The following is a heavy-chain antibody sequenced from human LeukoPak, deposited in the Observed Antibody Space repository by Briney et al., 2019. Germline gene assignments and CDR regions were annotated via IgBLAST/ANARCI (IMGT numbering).Heavy chain of an antibody. CDR3: ARVPPLVLRYFDWLSYFDY. V-gene: IGHV1-18*04. CDR2: ISAYNGNT. J-gene: IGHJ4*02. CDR1: GYTFTSYG. D-gene: IGHD3-9*01. Sequence: ASVKVSCKASGYTFTSYGISWVRQAPGQGLEWMGWISAYNGNTNYAQKLQGRVTMTTDTSTSTAYMELRSLRSDDTAVYYCARVPPLVLRYFDWLSYFDYWGQGTLVTVPS.